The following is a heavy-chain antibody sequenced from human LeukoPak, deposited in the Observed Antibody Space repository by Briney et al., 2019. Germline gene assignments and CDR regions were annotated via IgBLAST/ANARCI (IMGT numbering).Heavy chain of an antibody. CDR2: IKQDGSEK. D-gene: IGHD3-10*01. CDR3: ARADTLAGSYFGY. V-gene: IGHV3-7*01. J-gene: IGHJ4*02. Sequence: GGSLRLSCAASGFTFSSYWMSWVRQAPGKGLEWVANIKQDGSEKYYVDSVKGRFTISRDNAKNSLYLQMNGLRAEDTAVYYCARADTLAGSYFGYWGQGTLVTVSS. CDR1: GFTFSSYW.